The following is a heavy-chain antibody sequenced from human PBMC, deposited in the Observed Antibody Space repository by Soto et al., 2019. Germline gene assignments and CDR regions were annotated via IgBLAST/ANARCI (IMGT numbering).Heavy chain of an antibody. J-gene: IGHJ4*02. Sequence: QVRLVQSGADVQRPGASMNISCQASGYQFTGSYLHWVRRAPGHGLQWMGMINPDTGSTTYAETFQERVTMTTDKSAGTAFLGLGRLTSDDTATYYCARQYCSGTSCYWYFDFWGQGTFVSVSS. CDR3: ARQYCSGTSCYWYFDF. D-gene: IGHD2-2*01. CDR1: GYQFTGSY. V-gene: IGHV1-2*02. CDR2: INPDTGST.